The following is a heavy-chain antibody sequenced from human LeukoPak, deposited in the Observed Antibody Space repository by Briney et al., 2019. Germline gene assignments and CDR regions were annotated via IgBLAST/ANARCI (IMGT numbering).Heavy chain of an antibody. D-gene: IGHD1-26*01. Sequence: PGVSLRLSCAASGFPFSSYVMHWLRQAPGKGLEWVAVIWFDGGKIYYADSVKGRFTISRDNSKNTLYLQMNSLRAEDTAVYHCARAGDSGNLAWGQGTLVTVSS. CDR1: GFPFSSYV. J-gene: IGHJ5*02. V-gene: IGHV3-33*01. CDR3: ARAGDSGNLA. CDR2: IWFDGGKI.